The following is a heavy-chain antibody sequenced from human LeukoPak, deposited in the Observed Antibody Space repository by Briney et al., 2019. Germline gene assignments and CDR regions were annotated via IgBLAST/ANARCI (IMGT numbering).Heavy chain of an antibody. D-gene: IGHD3-16*01. CDR3: AREGHLGKYFDL. CDR1: GIAVSNNY. V-gene: IGHV3-53*01. CDR2: MYVGGRT. Sequence: GGSLRLSCAASGIAVSNNYMSWVRQAPGKGLDWVSVMYVGGRTFYADSVQGRFTISRDNSKNTLYLQMNSLRVEDTAVYYCAREGHLGKYFDLWGRGTQVTVSS. J-gene: IGHJ2*01.